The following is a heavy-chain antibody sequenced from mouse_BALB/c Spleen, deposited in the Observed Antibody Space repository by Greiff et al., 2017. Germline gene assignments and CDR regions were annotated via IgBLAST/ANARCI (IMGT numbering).Heavy chain of an antibody. CDR2: ISYSGST. V-gene: IGHV3-8*02. D-gene: IGHD2-3*01. Sequence: VQLQQPGPSLVKPSQTLSLTCSVTGDSITSGYWNWIRKFPGNKLEYMGYISYSGSTYYNPSLKSRISITRDTSKNQYYLQLNSVTTEDTATYYCARSGRDGYYVFMDYWGQGTSVTVSS. CDR1: GDSITSGY. CDR3: ARSGRDGYYVFMDY. J-gene: IGHJ4*01.